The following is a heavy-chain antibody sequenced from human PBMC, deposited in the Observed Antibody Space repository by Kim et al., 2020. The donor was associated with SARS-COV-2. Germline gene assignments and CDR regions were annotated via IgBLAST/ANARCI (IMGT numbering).Heavy chain of an antibody. D-gene: IGHD6-19*01. V-gene: IGHV1-69*04. CDR2: IIPILGIA. CDR3: ARGFGAVADYYGMDV. J-gene: IGHJ6*02. Sequence: SVKVSCKASGGTFSSYAISWVRQAPGQGLEWMGRIIPILGIANYAQKFQGRVTITADKSTSTAYMELSSLRSEDTAVYYCARGFGAVADYYGMDVWGQGTTVTVSS. CDR1: GGTFSSYA.